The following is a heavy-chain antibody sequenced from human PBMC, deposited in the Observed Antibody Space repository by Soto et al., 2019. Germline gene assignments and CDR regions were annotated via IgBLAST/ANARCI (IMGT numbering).Heavy chain of an antibody. CDR3: ARDKTFGGTIGSAFDS. J-gene: IGHJ4*02. CDR2: IKQDGSQK. D-gene: IGHD3-16*01. Sequence: GGSLRLSCAASGFTFSNYWMCWVRQAPGKGLEWVANIKQDGSQKYYVDSVKGRFTISRDNSKNTLYLQMSSLRGEDTAVYYCARDKTFGGTIGSAFDSWGQGTLVTVSS. CDR1: GFTFSNYW. V-gene: IGHV3-7*01.